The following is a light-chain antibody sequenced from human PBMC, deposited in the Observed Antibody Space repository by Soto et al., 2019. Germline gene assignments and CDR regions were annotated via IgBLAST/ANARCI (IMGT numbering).Light chain of an antibody. CDR2: GAS. V-gene: IGKV3-15*01. Sequence: EIVMTQSPGTLSVSPGERATLSCRASQSVSSNVAWYQQKPGQAPRPLIYGASTRATGIPARFSGSGSGTEFTLTISSLQSEDFAVYYCQQYNYWPPLTFGGGTKVEI. CDR1: QSVSSN. J-gene: IGKJ4*01. CDR3: QQYNYWPPLT.